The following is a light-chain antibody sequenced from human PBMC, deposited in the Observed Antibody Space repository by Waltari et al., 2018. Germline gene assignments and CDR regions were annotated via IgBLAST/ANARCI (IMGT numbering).Light chain of an antibody. J-gene: IGKJ2*01. Sequence: DIQMTQSPSSLSASVGHRVTITCRASQDIRNSLAWYQQKPGAAPKLLLYAASRLFSGVPSRFSGSGSGTDYTLTISSLQPEDFATYYCQQYYSTPYTFGQGTKLEI. CDR3: QQYYSTPYT. CDR1: QDIRNS. CDR2: AAS. V-gene: IGKV1-NL1*01.